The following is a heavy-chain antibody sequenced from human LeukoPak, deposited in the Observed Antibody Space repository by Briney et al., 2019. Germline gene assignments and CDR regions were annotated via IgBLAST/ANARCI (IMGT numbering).Heavy chain of an antibody. V-gene: IGHV4-30-2*01. CDR1: GGSISSGGYS. D-gene: IGHD6-19*01. Sequence: SQTLSLTCADSGGSISSGGYSWSWIRQPPGKGLEWIGYIYHSGSTYYNPSLKSRVTISVDRSKNQFSLKLSSVTAADTAVYYCARGGIAVAGNIDYWGQGTLVTVSS. CDR2: IYHSGST. J-gene: IGHJ4*02. CDR3: ARGGIAVAGNIDY.